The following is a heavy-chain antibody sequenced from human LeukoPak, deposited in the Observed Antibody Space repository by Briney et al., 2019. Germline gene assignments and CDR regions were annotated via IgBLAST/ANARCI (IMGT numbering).Heavy chain of an antibody. CDR1: GFTFSSYA. Sequence: GGSLRLSCAASGFTFSSYAMSWVRQAPGKGLEWVSAISGSGGSTYYADSVKGRFTISRDNSKNTLYLQMNSLRAEDTAVYYCAEDLEYCGGDCYLYYYYGMDVWGQGTTVTVSS. J-gene: IGHJ6*02. CDR3: AEDLEYCGGDCYLYYYYGMDV. D-gene: IGHD2-21*02. V-gene: IGHV3-23*01. CDR2: ISGSGGST.